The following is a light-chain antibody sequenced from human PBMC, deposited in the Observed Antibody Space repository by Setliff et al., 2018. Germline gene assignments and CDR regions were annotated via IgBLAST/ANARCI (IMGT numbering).Light chain of an antibody. V-gene: IGLV2-8*01. CDR2: EVT. J-gene: IGLJ1*01. Sequence: QSVLTQPPSASGSPGQSVTISCTGTGGLVGGYNYVSWYQQHPGKAPRLIIYEVTKRPSGVPDRFSGSNSGNTASLTVSGLQAEDEADYYCCSYAGSSTPYVFGTGTKVTVL. CDR1: GGLVGGYNY. CDR3: CSYAGSSTPYV.